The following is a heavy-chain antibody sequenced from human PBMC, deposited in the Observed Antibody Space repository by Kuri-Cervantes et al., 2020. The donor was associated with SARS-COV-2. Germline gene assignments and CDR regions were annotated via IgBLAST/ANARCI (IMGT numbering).Heavy chain of an antibody. CDR3: TKEHRAAPGDLLDFDC. Sequence: GGSLRLSCAASGFTFSSYAMSWVRQAPGKGLEWVSVIYVGSRSTNYADSVKGRFTIARDDSKNTLYLQMNSLRAEDTALYYCTKEHRAAPGDLLDFDCWGQGTLVTVSS. V-gene: IGHV3-23*03. CDR2: IYVGSRST. J-gene: IGHJ4*02. CDR1: GFTFSSYA. D-gene: IGHD3-10*01.